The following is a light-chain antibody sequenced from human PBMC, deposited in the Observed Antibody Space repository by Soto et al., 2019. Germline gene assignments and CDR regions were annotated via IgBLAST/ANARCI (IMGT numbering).Light chain of an antibody. CDR3: QQRSNWTLP. CDR2: DAS. CDR1: QYVSSF. V-gene: IGKV3-11*01. J-gene: IGKJ4*01. Sequence: EIVVTQSPATLSLSPGERATLSCRASQYVSSFLAWYQQKAGQAPRLRIYDASHRATGIPARFRNRWSWTDFTLTISSLEPEDFAVYYCQQRSNWTLPFRGGTKVDIK.